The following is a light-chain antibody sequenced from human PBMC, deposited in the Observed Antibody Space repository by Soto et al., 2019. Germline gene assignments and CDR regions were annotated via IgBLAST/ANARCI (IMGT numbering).Light chain of an antibody. J-gene: IGLJ2*01. CDR2: EAT. CDR1: SSDVGFHNY. CDR3: SSYTSAFTLV. Sequence: QSVLTQPASVSGSPGQSITISCTGSSSDVGFHNYVAWYQQRPGEVPKLIISEATNRHSGVSGRFSGSKSGNTASLTVAGLQAEDEGHYYCSSYTSAFTLVFGGGTKLTVL. V-gene: IGLV2-14*01.